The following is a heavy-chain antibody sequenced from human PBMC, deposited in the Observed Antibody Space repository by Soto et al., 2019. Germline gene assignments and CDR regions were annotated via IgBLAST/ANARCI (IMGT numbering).Heavy chain of an antibody. D-gene: IGHD5-12*01. CDR3: ARVREGQMATLYYFDY. CDR1: GGSISSYY. V-gene: IGHV4-59*01. Sequence: SETLSLTCTVSGGSISSYYWSWIRQPPGKGLEWIGYIYYSGSTNYNPSLKSRVTISVDTSKNQFSLKLSSVTAADTAVYYCARVREGQMATLYYFDYWGQGTLVTVSS. CDR2: IYYSGST. J-gene: IGHJ4*02.